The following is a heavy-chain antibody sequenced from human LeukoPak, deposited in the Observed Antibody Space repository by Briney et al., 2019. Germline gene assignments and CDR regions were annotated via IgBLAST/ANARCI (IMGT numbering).Heavy chain of an antibody. J-gene: IGHJ6*03. CDR2: INHSGST. V-gene: IGHV4-34*01. D-gene: IGHD2-8*01. CDR1: GGSFSGYY. Sequence: SETLSLTCAVYGGSFSGYYWSWIRQPPGKGLEWIGEINHSGSTNYNPSLKSRVTISVDTSKNQFSLKLSSVTAADTAVYYCAGEMVAYYYYYYYMDVWGKGTTVTVSS. CDR3: AGEMVAYYYYYYYMDV.